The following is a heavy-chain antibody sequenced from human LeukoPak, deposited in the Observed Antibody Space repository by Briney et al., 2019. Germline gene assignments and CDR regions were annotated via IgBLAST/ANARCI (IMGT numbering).Heavy chain of an antibody. D-gene: IGHD3-3*01. V-gene: IGHV1-2*02. CDR2: INPNSGGT. Sequence: GASVKVSCKASGYTFTGYYMHWVRQAPGQGLEWMGWINPNSGGTNYPQKFQGRVTMTRDTSISTAYMELSRLRSDVTAVYYCASLYDFWSGAGAFDIWGQGTMVTVSS. CDR1: GYTFTGYY. CDR3: ASLYDFWSGAGAFDI. J-gene: IGHJ3*02.